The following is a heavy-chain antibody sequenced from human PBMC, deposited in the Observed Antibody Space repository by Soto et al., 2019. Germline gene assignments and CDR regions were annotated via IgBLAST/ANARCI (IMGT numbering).Heavy chain of an antibody. CDR3: ARGLMITFGGVIVRGYFDL. V-gene: IGHV1-8*01. Sequence: ASVKVSCKASGYTFTSYDINWVRQATGQGLEWMGWMDPNSGNTGYAQKFQGRVTMTRNTSISTAYMELSSLRSEDTAVYYCARGLMITFGGVIVRGYFDLWGRGTLVTVPQ. D-gene: IGHD3-16*02. CDR1: GYTFTSYD. J-gene: IGHJ2*01. CDR2: MDPNSGNT.